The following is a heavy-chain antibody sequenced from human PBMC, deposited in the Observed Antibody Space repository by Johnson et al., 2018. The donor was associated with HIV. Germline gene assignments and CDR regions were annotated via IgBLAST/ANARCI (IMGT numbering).Heavy chain of an antibody. CDR2: ISSSDSTI. J-gene: IGHJ3*02. V-gene: IGHV3-11*04. D-gene: IGHD1-26*01. CDR3: ARDSERGFDI. CDR1: GFAFSDCY. Sequence: QVQVVESGGGLIQPGGSLRLSCAASGFAFSDCYMSWIRQAPGKGLEWVSYISSSDSTIYYADSVKGRFTISRDNANNSLYLQMTSRRAEDTAVYYCARDSERGFDIWGQGTMVTVSS.